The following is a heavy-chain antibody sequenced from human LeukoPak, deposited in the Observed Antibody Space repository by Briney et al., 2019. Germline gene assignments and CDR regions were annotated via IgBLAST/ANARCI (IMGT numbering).Heavy chain of an antibody. V-gene: IGHV3-23*01. J-gene: IGHJ6*02. D-gene: IGHD6-19*01. CDR2: ISGSGGGT. CDR1: GFTFSSYA. CDR3: AKGLAGYYYGMDV. Sequence: GGSLRLSCAASGFTFSSYAMSWVRQAPGKGLEWVSAISGSGGGTYYADSVKGRFTISRDNSKNTLYLQMNSLRAEDTAVYYCAKGLAGYYYGMDVWGQGTTVAVSS.